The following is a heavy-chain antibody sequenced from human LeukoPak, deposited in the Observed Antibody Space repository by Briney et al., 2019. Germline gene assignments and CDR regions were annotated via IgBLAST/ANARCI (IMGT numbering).Heavy chain of an antibody. CDR1: AGSISSSNYY. Sequence: PSETLSLTCTVSAGSISSSNYYWGWIRQPPGKGLEWIGTIYYSGTTYYSPSLESRVTILIDTSKNQFSLKLSSVTAADTAVYYCARLCSALKWLPSYYYYYMDVWGKGTTVTISS. CDR3: ARLCSALKWLPSYYYYYMDV. D-gene: IGHD5-12*01. V-gene: IGHV4-39*01. J-gene: IGHJ6*03. CDR2: IYYSGTT.